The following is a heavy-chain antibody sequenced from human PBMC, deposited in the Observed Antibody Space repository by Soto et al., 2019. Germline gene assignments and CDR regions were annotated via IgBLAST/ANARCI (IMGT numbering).Heavy chain of an antibody. CDR1: GFTFSGYG. CDR2: IWYDGSNK. D-gene: IGHD5-12*01. CDR3: AREGPDIVATLFDY. Sequence: GGSLRLSCAASGFTFSGYGMHWVRQAPGKGLEWVAVIWYDGSNKYYADSVKGRFTISRDNSKNTLYLQMNSLRAEDTAVYYCAREGPDIVATLFDYWGQGTLVTVSS. J-gene: IGHJ4*02. V-gene: IGHV3-33*01.